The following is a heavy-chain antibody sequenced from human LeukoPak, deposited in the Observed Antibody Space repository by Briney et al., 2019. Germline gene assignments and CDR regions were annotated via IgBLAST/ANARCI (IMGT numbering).Heavy chain of an antibody. CDR1: GLTFSSYG. Sequence: PGGSLRLSCAASGLTFSSYGMSWVRQAPGKGLEWVSVIYSDDRTYYADSVKGRFTISRHTSKKTLYLQMNSLRAEDTAVYYCAREVMAKRRAFDIWGQGTVVTVSS. CDR2: IYSDDRT. V-gene: IGHV3-53*04. CDR3: AREVMAKRRAFDI. D-gene: IGHD2-8*01. J-gene: IGHJ3*02.